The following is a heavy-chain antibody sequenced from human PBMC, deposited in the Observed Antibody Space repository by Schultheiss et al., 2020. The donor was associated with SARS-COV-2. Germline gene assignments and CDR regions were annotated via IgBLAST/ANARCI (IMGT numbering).Heavy chain of an antibody. CDR2: ISSSGSTI. J-gene: IGHJ4*02. Sequence: GESLKISCAASGFTFSSYAMSWVRQAPGKGLEWVSYISSSGSTIYYADSVKGRFTISRDNAKNSLYLQMNSLRAEDTAVYYCARGAFSEVTPFDYWGQGTLVTVSS. D-gene: IGHD4-23*01. CDR1: GFTFSSYA. V-gene: IGHV3-48*03. CDR3: ARGAFSEVTPFDY.